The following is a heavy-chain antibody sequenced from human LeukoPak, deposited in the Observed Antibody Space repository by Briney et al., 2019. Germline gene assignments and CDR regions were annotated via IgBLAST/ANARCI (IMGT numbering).Heavy chain of an antibody. Sequence: PGGSLRLSCVGSGFTFSSYAMNWVRHAPGKGLEWVSSISSNNNIYYADSVRGRFTISRDNAKNSLSLQMNSLRGEDTAVYYCGREDCNNVRCYGASDAWGQGTLVTVSS. D-gene: IGHD2-2*01. CDR2: ISSNNNI. V-gene: IGHV3-69-1*01. CDR1: GFTFSSYA. CDR3: GREDCNNVRCYGASDA. J-gene: IGHJ5*02.